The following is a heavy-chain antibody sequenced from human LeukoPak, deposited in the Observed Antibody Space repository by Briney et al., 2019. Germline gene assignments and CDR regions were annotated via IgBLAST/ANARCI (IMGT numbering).Heavy chain of an antibody. Sequence: ASVKVSCKASGYTFTSYGISWVRQAPGQGFEWMGWISTYSGNTNYVQKLQGRVTMTTDTSTSTAYVEVRSLRSDDTAVYYCARVDCGGDCPYYYYGMDVWGQGTTVTVSS. J-gene: IGHJ6*02. D-gene: IGHD2-21*02. CDR3: ARVDCGGDCPYYYYGMDV. CDR2: ISTYSGNT. V-gene: IGHV1-18*01. CDR1: GYTFTSYG.